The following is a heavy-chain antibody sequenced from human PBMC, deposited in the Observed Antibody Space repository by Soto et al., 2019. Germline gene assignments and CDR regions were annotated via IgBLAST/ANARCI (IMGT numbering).Heavy chain of an antibody. CDR1: GYSFTSYW. CDR3: ARPRYESGATTPFDP. CDR2: IDPSDSYT. V-gene: IGHV5-10-1*01. J-gene: IGHJ5*02. D-gene: IGHD1-26*01. Sequence: PGESLKISCKGSGYSFTSYWISWVRQMPGKGLEWMGRIDPSDSYTNYSPSFQGHVTISADKSISTAYLQWSSLKASDTAMYYCARPRYESGATTPFDPWGQGTLVTVSS.